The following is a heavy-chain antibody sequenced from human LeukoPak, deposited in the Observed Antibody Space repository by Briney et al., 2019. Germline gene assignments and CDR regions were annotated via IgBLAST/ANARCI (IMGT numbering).Heavy chain of an antibody. CDR1: GFTFSSYA. CDR3: ARDDYERYYGMDV. Sequence: GGSLRLSCAASGFTFSSYAMHWVRQAPGKGLEWVAVISYDGSNKYYADSVKGRFTISRDNAKNSLYLQMNSLRAEDTAVYYCARDDYERYYGMDVWGQGTTVTVSS. D-gene: IGHD4-17*01. CDR2: ISYDGSNK. J-gene: IGHJ6*02. V-gene: IGHV3-30-3*01.